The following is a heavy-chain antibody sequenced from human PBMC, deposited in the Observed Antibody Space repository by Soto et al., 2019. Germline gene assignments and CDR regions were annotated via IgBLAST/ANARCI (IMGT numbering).Heavy chain of an antibody. CDR3: AREADLGYYSDY. J-gene: IGHJ4*02. V-gene: IGHV3-30-3*01. Sequence: QVQLVESGGGVVQPGRSLRLSCAASGFTFSSYAMHWVRQAPGKGLEWVAVISYDGSNKYYADSVKCRFTISRDNSKNTLYLQINSLRAEDTAVYYCAREADLGYYSDYLGQGTLVTDSS. D-gene: IGHD3-3*01. CDR2: ISYDGSNK. CDR1: GFTFSSYA.